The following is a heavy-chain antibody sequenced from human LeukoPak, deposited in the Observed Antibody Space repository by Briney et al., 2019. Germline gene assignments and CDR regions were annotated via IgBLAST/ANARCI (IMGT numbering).Heavy chain of an antibody. CDR1: GFTFSSYA. D-gene: IGHD6-19*01. CDR3: AREEGKWLVPILYY. Sequence: GGSLRLSCAASGFTFSSYAMHWVRQAPGRGLEWVAVISYDGSNKYYADSVKGRFTISRDNSKNTLYLQMNSLRAEDTAVYYCAREEGKWLVPILYYWGQGTLVTVSS. CDR2: ISYDGSNK. V-gene: IGHV3-30*04. J-gene: IGHJ4*02.